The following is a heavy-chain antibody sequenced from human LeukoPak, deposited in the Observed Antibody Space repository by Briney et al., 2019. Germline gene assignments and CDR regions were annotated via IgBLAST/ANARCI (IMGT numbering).Heavy chain of an antibody. J-gene: IGHJ2*01. CDR3: ARGGSYYYDNSGHPGWYFDL. D-gene: IGHD3-22*01. CDR1: GFTFNYYD. V-gene: IGHV3-13*01. Sequence: GGSLRLSCAVSGFTFNYYDMHWVRQAPGKRLEWVSAIRTTGDTHYPDSVKGRFAMSREDAKNSVHLQMNTLRAGDTAVYYCARGGSYYYDNSGHPGWYFDLWGRGTLVTVSS. CDR2: IRTTGDT.